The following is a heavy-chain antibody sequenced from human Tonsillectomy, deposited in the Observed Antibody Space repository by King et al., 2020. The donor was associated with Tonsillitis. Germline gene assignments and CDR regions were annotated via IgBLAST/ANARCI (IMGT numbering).Heavy chain of an antibody. CDR1: GFTFTNSA. D-gene: IGHD3-22*01. V-gene: IGHV1-58*01. CDR3: AMYYYDAGAKYASYDSALDI. J-gene: IGHJ3*02. Sequence: QLVQSGPEVKKPATSVKVSCKASGFTFTNSAVQWVRQARGQRLEWMGWIVLGSGDTDYAQRFQDRVTFTRDMSTSTAYMEMSSLRSEDTAVYYCAMYYYDAGAKYASYDSALDIWGQGTMVTVSS. CDR2: IVLGSGDT.